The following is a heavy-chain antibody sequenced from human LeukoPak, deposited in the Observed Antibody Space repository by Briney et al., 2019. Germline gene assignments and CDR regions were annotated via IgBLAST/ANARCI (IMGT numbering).Heavy chain of an antibody. CDR1: GFTFSSSW. CDR3: ARGDKWSFDY. Sequence: GGALRLSCAASGFTFSSSWMHWVRQAPGKGLEWVANIKQDGSAKNYVDSVKGRFTISRDNAKNSLYLQMNSLRDEDTAVHYCARGDKWSFDYWGQGTLVIVSS. J-gene: IGHJ4*02. D-gene: IGHD2-15*01. V-gene: IGHV3-7*04. CDR2: IKQDGSAK.